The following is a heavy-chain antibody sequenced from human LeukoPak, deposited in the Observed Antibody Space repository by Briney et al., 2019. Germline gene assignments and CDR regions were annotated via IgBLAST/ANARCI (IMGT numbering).Heavy chain of an antibody. CDR1: GGSISGNY. Sequence: SETLSLTCTVSGGSISGNYWSWIRQPPGRGLEWIAYIHSSGYTNYNPSLKSRVTISVDTSNNQFSLKVTSVTAADTAMYYCTKRQGPTSGSYDYFDPWGQGALVTVSS. V-gene: IGHV4-4*09. CDR2: IHSSGYT. J-gene: IGHJ5*02. D-gene: IGHD1-26*01. CDR3: TKRQGPTSGSYDYFDP.